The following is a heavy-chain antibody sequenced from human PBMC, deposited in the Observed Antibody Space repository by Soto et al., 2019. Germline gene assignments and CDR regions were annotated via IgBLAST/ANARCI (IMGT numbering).Heavy chain of an antibody. CDR1: GGTFSSHT. CDR3: ATSELYGDHEGNYQYYFSMDV. CDR2: IIPIVGMT. V-gene: IGHV1-69*02. J-gene: IGHJ6*03. Sequence: SVKVSCKASGGTFSSHTFTWVRQAPGQGLEWMGRIIPIVGMTNYTQKLQGRVTLTADKSTGTAYMELRSLRSDDTAVYYCATSELYGDHEGNYQYYFSMDVWGKGTAVTVSS. D-gene: IGHD4-17*01.